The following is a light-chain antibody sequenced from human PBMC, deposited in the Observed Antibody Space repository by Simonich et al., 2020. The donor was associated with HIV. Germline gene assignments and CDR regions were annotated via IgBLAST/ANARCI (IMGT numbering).Light chain of an antibody. CDR3: SSYTTRDTYVV. CDR2: DVT. J-gene: IGLJ2*01. CDR1: SSDIGGYNY. V-gene: IGLV2-14*03. Sequence: QSALTQPASVSGSPGQSITISCTGTSSDIGGYNYVSWYQQHPGKAPKIMIYDVTKRPSGVSNRFSGSKSDNTASLTISGLQVEDEADYHCSSYTTRDTYVVFGGGTKLTVL.